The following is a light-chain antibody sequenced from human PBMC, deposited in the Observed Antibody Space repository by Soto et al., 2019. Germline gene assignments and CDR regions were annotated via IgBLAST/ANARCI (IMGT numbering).Light chain of an antibody. Sequence: QSVLTQPPSVSGAPWQRVTISCTGSSSNIGAGYDVHWYQQLPGTAPKLLIYGNSNRPSGVPDRFSGSKSGTSASLAITGLQAEDEADYYCQSYDSSVSKVVFGGGTKLTVL. CDR2: GNS. CDR3: QSYDSSVSKVV. V-gene: IGLV1-40*01. CDR1: SSNIGAGYD. J-gene: IGLJ2*01.